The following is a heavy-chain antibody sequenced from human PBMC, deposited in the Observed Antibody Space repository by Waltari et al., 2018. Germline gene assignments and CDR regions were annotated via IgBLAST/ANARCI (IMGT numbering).Heavy chain of an antibody. Sequence: QVQLVQSGAEVKKPGASVKVSCKVSGYTLTELSMHWVRQAPGKGLEWMGGFEPEDGETIYAQKFQGRVTMTEDTSTDTAYMELSSLRSEDTAVYYCATAAIAAPRNYYYYGMDVWGQGTTVTVSS. V-gene: IGHV1-24*01. J-gene: IGHJ6*02. CDR3: ATAAIAAPRNYYYYGMDV. CDR1: GYTLTELS. D-gene: IGHD6-13*01. CDR2: FEPEDGET.